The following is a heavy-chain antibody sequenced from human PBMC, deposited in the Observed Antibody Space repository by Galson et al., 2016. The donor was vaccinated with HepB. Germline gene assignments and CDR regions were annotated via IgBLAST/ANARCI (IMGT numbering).Heavy chain of an antibody. V-gene: IGHV4-59*01. CDR1: GGSMSTYY. CDR2: IYYSGST. J-gene: IGHJ6*02. Sequence: SETLSLTCTVSGGSMSTYYWSWIRQPPGKGLEWIGYIYYSGSTNCNPSLKSRVTISVDTSKNQFSLKLSSVTAADTAVYFCARSALDYDISAGYYRPLAVDVWGQGTTVTVSS. CDR3: ARSALDYDISAGYYRPLAVDV. D-gene: IGHD3-9*01.